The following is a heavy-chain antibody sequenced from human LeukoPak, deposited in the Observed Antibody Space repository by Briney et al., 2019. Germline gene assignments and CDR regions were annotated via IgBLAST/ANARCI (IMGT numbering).Heavy chain of an antibody. CDR3: AQTTGWPGFDF. CDR1: GASTSSRY. CDR2: IYNAKNT. D-gene: IGHD6-19*01. Sequence: SETLSLTCSASGASTSSRYWSWIRQFPGGTLEWIGHIYNAKNTKYNPSLTSRVTISVDTSRNQFSLSLTSLTAADTAIHYCAQTTGWPGFDFWGPGALVTVSS. J-gene: IGHJ4*02. V-gene: IGHV4-59*08.